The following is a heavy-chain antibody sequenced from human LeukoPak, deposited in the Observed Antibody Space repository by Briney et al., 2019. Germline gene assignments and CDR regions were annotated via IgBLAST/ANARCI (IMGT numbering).Heavy chain of an antibody. CDR2: ISSSSSYI. J-gene: IGHJ4*02. CDR3: ARLRGGSYLRGYFDY. D-gene: IGHD1-26*01. V-gene: IGHV3-21*01. CDR1: GFTFSSYS. Sequence: PGGSLRLSCEASGFTFSSYSMNWVRQAPGKGLEWVSSISSSSSYIYYADSVKGRFTISRDNAKNSLYLQMNSLRAEDTAVYYCARLRGGSYLRGYFDYWGQGTLVTVSS.